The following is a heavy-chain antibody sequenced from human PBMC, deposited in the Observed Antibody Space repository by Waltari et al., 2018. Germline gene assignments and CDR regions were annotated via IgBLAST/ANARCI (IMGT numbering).Heavy chain of an antibody. CDR1: GFTFGSYS. V-gene: IGHV3-48*01. J-gene: IGHJ4*02. D-gene: IGHD2-15*01. CDR3: ARTSEDIVVVVAATLDY. CDR2: ISSSSSTI. Sequence: EVQLVESVGGLVQPGGSLRLSCAASGFTFGSYSMHLVRQAPGKGLEWVSYISSSSSTIYYADSVKGRFTISRDNAKNSLYLQMNSLRAEDTAVYYCARTSEDIVVVVAATLDYWGQGTLVTVSS.